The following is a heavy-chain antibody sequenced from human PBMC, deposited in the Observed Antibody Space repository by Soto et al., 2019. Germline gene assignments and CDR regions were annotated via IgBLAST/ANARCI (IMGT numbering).Heavy chain of an antibody. Sequence: QVRLQESGPRLVKPSETLSLTCTVSGASVHSDGFYWGWIRQSPGKGLAWMATIHSGGATYYNPSFRSRVTISVDTSKNQVSLTVKYVTAADTAVYYCARPYSSGWPHAFHMWGQGAQVTVSS. CDR3: ARPYSSGWPHAFHM. CDR2: IHSGGAT. J-gene: IGHJ3*02. CDR1: GASVHSDGFY. V-gene: IGHV4-39*01. D-gene: IGHD6-19*01.